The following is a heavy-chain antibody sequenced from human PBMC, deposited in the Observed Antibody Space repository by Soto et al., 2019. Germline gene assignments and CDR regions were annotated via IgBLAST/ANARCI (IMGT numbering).Heavy chain of an antibody. CDR1: GYTFTSYG. V-gene: IGHV1-18*04. J-gene: IGHJ4*02. D-gene: IGHD3-9*01. CDR2: ISAYNGNA. CDR3: ARDRRDYDILTGYPAYYFAY. Sequence: ASVKVSCKASGYTFTSYGISWVRQAPGQGLEWMGWISAYNGNANYAQKLQGRVTMTTDTSTSTAYMELRSLRSDDTAVYYCARDRRDYDILTGYPAYYFAYWGQGTLVTVSS.